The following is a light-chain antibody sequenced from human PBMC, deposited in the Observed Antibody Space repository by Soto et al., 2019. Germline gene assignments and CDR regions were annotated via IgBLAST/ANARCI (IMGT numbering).Light chain of an antibody. CDR2: FNIDGSH. J-gene: IGLJ2*01. CDR3: QTWASGIPV. V-gene: IGLV4-69*01. CDR1: SGHSRYA. Sequence: QSVLTQSPSASASLGASVKLTCTLSSGHSRYAIAWHQQQPEKGPLYLMKFNIDGSHSKGDGIPDRFSGSSSGAERYLTLSSLQSEDEGDYYCQTWASGIPVFGGGTKVTVL.